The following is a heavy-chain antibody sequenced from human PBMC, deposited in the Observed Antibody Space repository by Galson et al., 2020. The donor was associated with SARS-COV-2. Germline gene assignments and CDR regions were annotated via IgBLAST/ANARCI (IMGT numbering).Heavy chain of an antibody. J-gene: IGHJ6*03. V-gene: IGHV3-13*01. D-gene: IGHD6-6*01. CDR2: IGTAGDT. CDR3: ARASSSSSYYYYYYYMDV. Sequence: GESLKISCAASGFTFSSYDMHWVRQATGKGLEWVSAIGTAGDTYYPGSVKGRFTISRENAKNSLYLQMNSLRAGDTAVYYCARASSSSSYYYYYYYMDVWGKGTTVTVSS. CDR1: GFTFSSYD.